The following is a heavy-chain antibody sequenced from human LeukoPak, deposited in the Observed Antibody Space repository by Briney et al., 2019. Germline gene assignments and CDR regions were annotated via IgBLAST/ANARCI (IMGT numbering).Heavy chain of an antibody. CDR1: GFTFSAYE. J-gene: IGHJ4*02. CDR3: ARAATDIVATRGINYFDY. CDR2: ISRSGSAI. D-gene: IGHD5-12*01. Sequence: GGSLRLSCAASGFTFSAYELNWIRQAPGKGLEWVSYISRSGSAIYYAASVRGRFTISRDNAKNSLYLQMNSLRAEDTAVYYCARAATDIVATRGINYFDYWGQGTLVTVSS. V-gene: IGHV3-48*03.